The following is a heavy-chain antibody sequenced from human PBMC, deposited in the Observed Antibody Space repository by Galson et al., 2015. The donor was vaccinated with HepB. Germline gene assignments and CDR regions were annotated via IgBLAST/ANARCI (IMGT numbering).Heavy chain of an antibody. CDR1: GFTFSSYA. V-gene: IGHV3-30-3*01. CDR3: ARAHSSSWKVFFYYYYGMDV. Sequence: SLRLSCAASGFTFSSYAAHWVRQAPGKGLEWVAVISYDGSNKYYADSVKGRFTISRDNSKNTLYLQMNSLRAEDTAVYYCARAHSSSWKVFFYYYYGMDVWGQGTTVTVSS. J-gene: IGHJ6*02. D-gene: IGHD6-13*01. CDR2: ISYDGSNK.